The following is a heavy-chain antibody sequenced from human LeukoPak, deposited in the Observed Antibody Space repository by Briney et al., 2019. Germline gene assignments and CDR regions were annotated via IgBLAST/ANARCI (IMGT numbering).Heavy chain of an antibody. CDR2: INHSGST. Sequence: PSETLSLTCAVYGESFSGYYWSWIRQPPGKGLEWIGEINHSGSTNYNPSLKNRVTISVDTSKNQFSLKLSSVTAADTAVYYCARGGRSIFGIVLNKYFDYWGQGTLVTVSS. CDR3: ARGGRSIFGIVLNKYFDY. CDR1: GESFSGYY. V-gene: IGHV4-34*01. D-gene: IGHD3-3*01. J-gene: IGHJ4*02.